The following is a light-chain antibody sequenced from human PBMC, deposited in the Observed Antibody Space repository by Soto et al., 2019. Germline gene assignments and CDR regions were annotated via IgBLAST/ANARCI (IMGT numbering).Light chain of an antibody. CDR3: MQALPPPMYT. CDR2: LGS. J-gene: IGKJ2*01. CDR1: QSLLHSNGYKY. V-gene: IGKV2-28*01. Sequence: DVVMTQSPLSLPVTPGEPASISCRSSQSLLHSNGYKYLDWYLQRPGQSPHLLIYLGSNRASGVPDRFSGSGSGTDFTLKISRVEAEDVGVYYCMQALPPPMYTFGQGTKVDIK.